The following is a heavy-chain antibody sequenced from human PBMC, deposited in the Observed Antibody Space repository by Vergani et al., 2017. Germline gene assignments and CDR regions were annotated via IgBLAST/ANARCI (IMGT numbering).Heavy chain of an antibody. CDR2: IKSDGSIT. CDR1: GFSFSGYW. D-gene: IGHD5-12*01. CDR3: ARHSGYGYYYDMDV. J-gene: IGHJ6*02. V-gene: IGHV3-74*01. Sequence: EVQLVESGGGLIHPGGSLRLSCEGSGFSFSGYWMHWVRQSPEKGLVWVSRIKSDGSITNYADSVKGRFTISRDNAKNTLYLEMNSLRGDDTAIYYCARHSGYGYYYDMDVWGQGTTVIVSS.